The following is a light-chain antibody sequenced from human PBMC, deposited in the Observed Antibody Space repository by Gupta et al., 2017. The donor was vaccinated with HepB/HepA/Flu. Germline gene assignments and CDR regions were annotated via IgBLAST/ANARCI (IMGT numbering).Light chain of an antibody. CDR1: SSDVGTYNS. CDR3: SSFTGTNTLVV. V-gene: IGLV2-14*01. CDR2: EDS. J-gene: IGLJ2*01. Sequence: QSALTQPHSVSVSPGQLITISCTGTSSDVGTYNSVSWYQQYPGKAPKLLIYEDSNRPSWLSNLFSGSTSGNAASLTISELQAEDEAEYYCSSFTGTNTLVVFGGGTKLTVL.